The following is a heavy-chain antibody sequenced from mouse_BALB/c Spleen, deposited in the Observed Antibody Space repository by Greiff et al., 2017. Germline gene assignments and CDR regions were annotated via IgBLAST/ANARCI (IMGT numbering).Heavy chain of an antibody. Sequence: DLVKPGASVKLSCKASGYTFTSYWINWIKQRPGQGLEWRGRIAPGSGSTYYNEMFKGKATLTVDTSSSTAYIQLSSLSSEDSAVYFCARKFDYAMDYWGQGTSVTVSS. CDR2: IAPGSGST. J-gene: IGHJ4*01. CDR1: GYTFTSYW. V-gene: IGHV1S41*01. CDR3: ARKFDYAMDY.